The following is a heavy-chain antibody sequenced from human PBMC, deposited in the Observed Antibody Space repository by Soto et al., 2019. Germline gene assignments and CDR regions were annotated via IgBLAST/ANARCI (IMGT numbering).Heavy chain of an antibody. V-gene: IGHV3-23*01. CDR1: GFTFSSYA. J-gene: IGHJ4*02. Sequence: PGGSLRLSCAASGFTFSSYAMIWVRQAPGKGLEWVSAISGSGGSTYYADSVKGRFTISRDNSKNTLYLQMNSLRAEDTAVYYCAKAFGGSGSYQDYWGQGTLVTVSS. D-gene: IGHD3-10*01. CDR3: AKAFGGSGSYQDY. CDR2: ISGSGGST.